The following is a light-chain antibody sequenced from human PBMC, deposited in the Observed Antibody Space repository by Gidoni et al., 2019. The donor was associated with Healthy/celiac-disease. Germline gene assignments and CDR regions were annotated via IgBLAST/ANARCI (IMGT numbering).Light chain of an antibody. CDR3: QQYNNWPLMYT. CDR1: QSVSSN. CDR2: GAS. J-gene: IGKJ2*01. V-gene: IGKV3-15*01. Sequence: EIVMTSSPATLSVSPGERATLSCRASQSVSSNLAWYQQKPGQAPRLLIYGASTRATGIPARFSGSGSGTEFTLTISSLQSEDFAVYYCQQYNNWPLMYTFGQGTKLEIK.